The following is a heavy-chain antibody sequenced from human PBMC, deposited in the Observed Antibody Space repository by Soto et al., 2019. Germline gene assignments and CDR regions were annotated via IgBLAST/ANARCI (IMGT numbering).Heavy chain of an antibody. V-gene: IGHV3-7*01. D-gene: IGHD6-19*01. Sequence: GGSLRLSCAASGFTFSSYWMTWVRQAPGKGLEWVANIKQDGSAKYYVDSVKGRFTISRDNAKNSLYLQMNSLRAEDTAVYYCASWLITCGWYVLLDGSFDYWGQGTLVTVSS. J-gene: IGHJ4*02. CDR2: IKQDGSAK. CDR1: GFTFSSYW. CDR3: ASWLITCGWYVLLDGSFDY.